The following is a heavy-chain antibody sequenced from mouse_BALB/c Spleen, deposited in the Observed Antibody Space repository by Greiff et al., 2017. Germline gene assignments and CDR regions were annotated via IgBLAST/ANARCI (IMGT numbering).Heavy chain of an antibody. J-gene: IGHJ1*01. Sequence: EVQGVESGGGLVQPGGSRKLSCAASGFTFSSFGMHWVRQAPEKGLEWVAYISSGSSTIYYADTVKGRFTISRDNPKNTLFLQMTSLRSEDTAMYYCARSHYGSSYWYFDVWGAGTTVTVSS. CDR2: ISSGSSTI. V-gene: IGHV5-17*02. CDR3: ARSHYGSSYWYFDV. D-gene: IGHD1-1*01. CDR1: GFTFSSFG.